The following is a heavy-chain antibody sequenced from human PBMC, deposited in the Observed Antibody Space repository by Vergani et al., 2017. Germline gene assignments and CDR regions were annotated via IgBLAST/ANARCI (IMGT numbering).Heavy chain of an antibody. CDR3: ARGETRTDWLDP. CDR1: GGSISSGDHC. CDR2: IFYSGTT. V-gene: IGHV4-30-4*08. J-gene: IGHJ5*02. D-gene: IGHD3/OR15-3a*01. Sequence: QVQLQESGPGVVKPSQTLSLTCAVSGGSISSGDHCWTWIRQRPGKGLEWIGYIFYSGTTYDNPSLRSRLTISVDTSKNQFSLKVHSVTAADTAVYYCARGETRTDWLDPWGQGTQVIVSS.